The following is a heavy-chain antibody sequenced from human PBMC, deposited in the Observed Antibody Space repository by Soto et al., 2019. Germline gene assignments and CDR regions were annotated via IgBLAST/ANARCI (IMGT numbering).Heavy chain of an antibody. CDR1: GGTFSSYA. D-gene: IGHD1-1*01. V-gene: IGHV1-69*13. J-gene: IGHJ6*02. Sequence: GASVKVSCKASGGTFSSYAISWVRQAPGQGLEWMGGIIPIFGTANYAQKFQGRVTITADESTSTAYMELSSLRSEDTAVYYCAMSFPQGPTHPNSQKYYYYYGMDVWGQGTTVTVSS. CDR3: AMSFPQGPTHPNSQKYYYYYGMDV. CDR2: IIPIFGTA.